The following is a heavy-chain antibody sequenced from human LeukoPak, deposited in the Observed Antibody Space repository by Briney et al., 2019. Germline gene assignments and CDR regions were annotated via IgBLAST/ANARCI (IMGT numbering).Heavy chain of an antibody. CDR2: ISYDGSNK. CDR1: GFTFSSYV. V-gene: IGHV3-30-3*01. J-gene: IGHJ4*02. Sequence: GGSLRLSCAASGFTFSSYVMHWVRQAPGKGLEWVAVISYDGSNKYYADSVKGRFTISRDNSKNTLYLQMNSLRAEDTAVYYCAREGTLGVYFDYWGQGTLVTVSS. CDR3: AREGTLGVYFDY.